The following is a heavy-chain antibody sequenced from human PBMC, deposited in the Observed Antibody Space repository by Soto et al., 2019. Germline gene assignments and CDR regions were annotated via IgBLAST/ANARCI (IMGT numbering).Heavy chain of an antibody. J-gene: IGHJ5*02. V-gene: IGHV4-4*07. CDR2: IYATGTT. Sequence: SETLSLTCTVSGASISGFYWSWIRKSAGKGLGWIGRIYATGTTDYNPSLKSRVMMSVDTSKKQFSLKLRSVTAADTAVYYCVRDGTKTLRDWFDPWGQGTQVTVSS. CDR1: GASISGFY. CDR3: VRDGTKTLRDWFDP. D-gene: IGHD1-1*01.